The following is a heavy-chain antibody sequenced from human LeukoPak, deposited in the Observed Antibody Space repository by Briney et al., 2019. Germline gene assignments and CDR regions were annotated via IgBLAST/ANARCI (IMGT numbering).Heavy chain of an antibody. CDR1: GGSFSGYY. V-gene: IGHV4-34*01. CDR3: ARANGYMSYYGSGSYYIIY. J-gene: IGHJ4*02. CDR2: INHSGST. Sequence: SETLSLTCAVYGGSFSGYYWSWNRQPPGKGLEWIGEINHSGSTNYNPSLKSRVTISVDTSKNQFSLKLSSVTAADTAVYYCARANGYMSYYGSGSYYIIYWGQGTLVTVSS. D-gene: IGHD3-10*01.